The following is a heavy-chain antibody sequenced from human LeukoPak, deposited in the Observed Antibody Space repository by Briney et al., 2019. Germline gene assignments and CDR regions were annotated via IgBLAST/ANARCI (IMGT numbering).Heavy chain of an antibody. Sequence: GGSLRLSCAASGFTFSNYAIHWVRQAPGKGLEWVANIKKDGSEKYYVDSVKGRFTISRDNAKNSLYLQMNSLRAEDTAVYYCARDLSCGGYGYSCFDSWGQGTLVTVSS. CDR2: IKKDGSEK. V-gene: IGHV3-7*03. J-gene: IGHJ4*02. CDR3: ARDLSCGGYGYSCFDS. CDR1: GFTFSNYA. D-gene: IGHD3-16*01.